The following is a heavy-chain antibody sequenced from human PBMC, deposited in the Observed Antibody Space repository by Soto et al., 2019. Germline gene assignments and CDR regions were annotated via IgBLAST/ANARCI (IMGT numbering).Heavy chain of an antibody. CDR2: IIPIFGTA. CDR3: ARDTIFGVVIQPILFRMDV. Sequence: ASVKVSCKASGGTFSSYAISWVRQAPGQGLEWMGGIIPIFGTANYAQKFQGRVTITADESTSTAYMELSSLRSEDTAVYYCARDTIFGVVIQPILFRMDVWGQGTTVTVSS. D-gene: IGHD3-3*01. V-gene: IGHV1-69*13. CDR1: GGTFSSYA. J-gene: IGHJ6*02.